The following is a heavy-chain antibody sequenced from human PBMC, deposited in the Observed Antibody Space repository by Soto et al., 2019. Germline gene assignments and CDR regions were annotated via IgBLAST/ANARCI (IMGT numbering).Heavy chain of an antibody. CDR1: GGSISSGDYY. CDR3: ARRRIELWFGESPSGMDV. J-gene: IGHJ6*02. V-gene: IGHV4-30-4*01. D-gene: IGHD3-10*01. Sequence: TLSLTCTVSGGSISSGDYYWSWIRQPPGKGLEWIGYIYYSGSTYYNPSLKSRVTISVDTSKNQFSLKLSSVTAADTAVYYCARRRIELWFGESPSGMDVWGQGTTVTVSS. CDR2: IYYSGST.